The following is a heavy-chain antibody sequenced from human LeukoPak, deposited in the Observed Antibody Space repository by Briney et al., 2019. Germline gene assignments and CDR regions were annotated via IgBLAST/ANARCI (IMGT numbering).Heavy chain of an antibody. J-gene: IGHJ5*02. V-gene: IGHV4-39*07. Sequence: SETLSLTCTVSGGSISSSSYYWGWIRQPPGKGLEWIGSIYYSGSTYYNPSLKSRVTISVDTSKNQLSLRLSSVTAADTAVYYCARGYSSSWYNWFDPRGQGTLVTVSS. D-gene: IGHD6-13*01. CDR3: ARGYSSSWYNWFDP. CDR1: GGSISSSSYY. CDR2: IYYSGST.